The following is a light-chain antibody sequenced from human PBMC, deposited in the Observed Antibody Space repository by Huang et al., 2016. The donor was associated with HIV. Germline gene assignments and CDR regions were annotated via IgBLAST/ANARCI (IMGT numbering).Light chain of an antibody. CDR2: WAS. V-gene: IGKV4-1*01. CDR1: QDLFYNSTEKNY. J-gene: IGKJ2*01. Sequence: IVMTQSPESLTLSLGARAAINCKSSQDLFYNSTEKNYLAWYQQKPRQPPNLLLSWASTRHSGVPARFSGSGSRTNFTLTMNGLQSDDSALYYCQQYYTNHYTFGQGTKLEIK. CDR3: QQYYTNHYT.